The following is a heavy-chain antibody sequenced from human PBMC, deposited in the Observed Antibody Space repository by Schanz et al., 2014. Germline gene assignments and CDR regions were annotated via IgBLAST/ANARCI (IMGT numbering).Heavy chain of an antibody. CDR1: GYSFTTYD. J-gene: IGHJ6*02. CDR3: AKVDRTRYYAMDV. Sequence: QVQLVQSGAEVKKPGASVRVSCKASGYSFTTYDVNWVRQATGQGLEWMGIINPSGGSTSYAQKFQGRVTMTRDTSTSTVYMELSSLRSEDTAVYYCAKVDRTRYYAMDVWRQGTTVTVSS. D-gene: IGHD3-9*01. CDR2: INPSGGST. V-gene: IGHV1-46*01.